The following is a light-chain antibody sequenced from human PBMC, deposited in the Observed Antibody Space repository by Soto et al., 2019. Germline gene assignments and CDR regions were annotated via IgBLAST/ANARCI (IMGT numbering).Light chain of an antibody. J-gene: IGLJ1*01. CDR2: DVT. Sequence: QSALTQPRSVSGSPGQSVTISCTGTSSDVGRYDYVSWYQQYPGEAPKLIIYDVTEWPSGVPDRFSGSKSGNTASLTISGLRAEDEAAYSCCSFAGSYSYVFGSGTKLTVL. CDR1: SSDVGRYDY. V-gene: IGLV2-11*01. CDR3: CSFAGSYSYV.